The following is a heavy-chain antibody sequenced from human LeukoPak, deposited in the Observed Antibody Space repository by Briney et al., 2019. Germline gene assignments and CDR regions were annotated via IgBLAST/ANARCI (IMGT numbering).Heavy chain of an antibody. CDR3: ANNDPTGPVDY. Sequence: GGSLRLSCAASGFTVSSNYMSWVRQAPGKGLEWVSSISSSSSYIYYADSVKGRFTISRDNAKNSLYLQMNSLRAEDTAVYYCANNDPTGPVDYWGQGTLVTVSS. J-gene: IGHJ4*02. V-gene: IGHV3-21*01. CDR1: GFTVSSNY. D-gene: IGHD2-8*01. CDR2: ISSSSSYI.